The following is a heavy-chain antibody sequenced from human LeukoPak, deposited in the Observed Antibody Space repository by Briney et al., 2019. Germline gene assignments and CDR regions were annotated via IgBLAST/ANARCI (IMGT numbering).Heavy chain of an antibody. Sequence: SETLSLTCTVSGGSISSYYWSWIRQPAGKGLEWIGRIYTSGSTNYNPSLKSRVTMSVDTSKDQFSLKLSPVTAADTAVYYRAREFMFRRPALQTYYYYYGMDVWGQGTTVTVSS. CDR1: GGSISSYY. J-gene: IGHJ6*02. CDR3: AREFMFRRPALQTYYYYYGMDV. CDR2: IYTSGST. V-gene: IGHV4-4*07. D-gene: IGHD1-1*01.